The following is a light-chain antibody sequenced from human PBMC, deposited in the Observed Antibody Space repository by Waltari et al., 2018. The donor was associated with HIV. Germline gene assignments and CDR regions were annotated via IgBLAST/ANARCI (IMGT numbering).Light chain of an antibody. CDR1: STDVGAYNH. CDR3: SSYAGSTVI. CDR2: EVT. Sequence: QSALTHPHSASGSPGQSVTISCTGTSTDVGAYNHVSWYQQHSGEAPKLIIYEVTKRPSGVPDRFSGSKSGNTASLTVSGLQAEDEADFYCSSYAGSTVIFGGGTKLTVL. V-gene: IGLV2-8*01. J-gene: IGLJ2*01.